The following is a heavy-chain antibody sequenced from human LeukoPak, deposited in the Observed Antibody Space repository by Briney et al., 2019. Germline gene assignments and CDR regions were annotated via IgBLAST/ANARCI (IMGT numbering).Heavy chain of an antibody. CDR3: ARVTHDFDY. D-gene: IGHD3-3*01. V-gene: IGHV2-5*02. CDR2: IYWDDDK. CDR1: GFSLSTSGVG. J-gene: IGHJ4*02. Sequence: SGPALVKPTQTLTLTCTFSGFSLSTSGVGVGWIRQPPGKALECLALIYWDDDKRYSPPLKSRLTITKDTSKNQVVLTMTNMDPADTATYYCARVTHDFDYWGQGTLVTVSS.